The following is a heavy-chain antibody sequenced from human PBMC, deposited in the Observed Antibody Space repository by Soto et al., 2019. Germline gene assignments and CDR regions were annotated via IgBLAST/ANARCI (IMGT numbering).Heavy chain of an antibody. CDR2: ISSSSSYI. CDR3: SGNYDYYYYYMDV. J-gene: IGHJ6*03. CDR1: GFTFSSYT. V-gene: IGHV3-21*01. Sequence: EVQLVESGGGLVKPGGSLRLSCAASGFTFSSYTMNWVRQAPGKGLEWVSSISSSSSYIYFADSVKGRVTISSDNAKNSLYLQMNSLRAEDTAVYYCSGNYDYYYYYMDVWGKGTTVTVSS. D-gene: IGHD3-16*01.